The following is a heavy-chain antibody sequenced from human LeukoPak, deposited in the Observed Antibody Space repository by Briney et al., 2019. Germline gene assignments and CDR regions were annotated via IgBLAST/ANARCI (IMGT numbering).Heavy chain of an antibody. CDR1: GFTFSSYA. CDR2: ISYDGSNK. CDR3: ARDRLREYSYGFSSFDY. J-gene: IGHJ4*02. V-gene: IGHV3-30-3*01. Sequence: GRSLRLSCAASGFTFSSYATHWVRQAPGKGLEWVAVISYDGSNKYYADSVKGRFTISRDNSKNTLYLQMNSLRAEDTAVYYCARDRLREYSYGFSSFDYWGQGTLVTVSS. D-gene: IGHD5-18*01.